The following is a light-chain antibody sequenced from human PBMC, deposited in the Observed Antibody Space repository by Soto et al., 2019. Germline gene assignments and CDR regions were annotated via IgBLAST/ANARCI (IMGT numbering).Light chain of an antibody. CDR3: QQRSSWPIT. CDR2: DAS. V-gene: IGKV3-11*01. Sequence: EIVLTQSPATLSLSPGEGATLSCRASHSVGSVLAWYQQKPGQAPRLVIYDASNRATGIPARFSGSGSGTDFTLTISRLEPEDFAVYYCQQRSSWPITFGQGTRLEIK. J-gene: IGKJ5*01. CDR1: HSVGSV.